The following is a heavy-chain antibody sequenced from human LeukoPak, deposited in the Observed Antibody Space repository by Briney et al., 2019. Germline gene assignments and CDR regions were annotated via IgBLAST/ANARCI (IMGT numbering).Heavy chain of an antibody. CDR3: ARGTVAVGYNHGNGDY. D-gene: IGHD5-18*01. CDR1: GFTFSSYS. Sequence: PGGSLRLSCAASGFTFSSYSMNWVRQAPGKGLEWVSSISSSSSYIYYADSVKGRFTISRDNAKNSLYLQMNSLRAEDTAVYYCARGTVAVGYNHGNGDYWGQGTLVTVSS. V-gene: IGHV3-21*01. J-gene: IGHJ4*02. CDR2: ISSSSSYI.